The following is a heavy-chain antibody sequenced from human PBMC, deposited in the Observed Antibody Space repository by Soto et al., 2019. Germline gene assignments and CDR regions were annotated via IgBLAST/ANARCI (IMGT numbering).Heavy chain of an antibody. D-gene: IGHD3-10*01. CDR2: INGSGGST. V-gene: IGHV3-23*01. J-gene: IGHJ4*02. Sequence: GSLRLSCAASGFTFSSYAISWVRQAPGKGLEWVSAINGSGGSTYYADSVKGRFTISRDNSKNTLYLQMNSLRAGDTAVYYCAKASMVRGVIVPYFDYWGQGTLVTVSS. CDR1: GFTFSSYA. CDR3: AKASMVRGVIVPYFDY.